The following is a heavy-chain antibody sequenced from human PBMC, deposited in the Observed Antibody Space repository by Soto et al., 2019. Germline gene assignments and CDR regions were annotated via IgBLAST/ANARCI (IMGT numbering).Heavy chain of an antibody. CDR1: GGTFNKNA. CDR2: IVPLFGKA. Sequence: SVKVSCKAAGGTFNKNAIDWVRQVPGQGLQLMGGIVPLFGKANYAQKFQGRVTITADEATNTAYMELRSLRSEDTAVYYCARQFDYETSGYYYAYWGQGTLVTVYS. J-gene: IGHJ4*02. V-gene: IGHV1-69*13. D-gene: IGHD3-22*01. CDR3: ARQFDYETSGYYYAY.